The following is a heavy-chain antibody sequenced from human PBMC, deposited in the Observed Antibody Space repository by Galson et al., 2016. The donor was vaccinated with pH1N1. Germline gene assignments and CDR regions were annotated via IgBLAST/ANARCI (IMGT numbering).Heavy chain of an antibody. CDR1: GVIFNSYA. V-gene: IGHV1-69*06. CDR3: ARARNYYGNEAFDI. CDR2: IIAIFNTP. J-gene: IGHJ3*02. Sequence: SVKVSCKASGVIFNSYAINWVRQAPGQGLEWMGGIIAIFNTPNYAQDFQGRVTITADKPTTTGYLELSGQTSENTAVYYCARARNYYGNEAFDIWGQGTMVIVSS. D-gene: IGHD3-22*01.